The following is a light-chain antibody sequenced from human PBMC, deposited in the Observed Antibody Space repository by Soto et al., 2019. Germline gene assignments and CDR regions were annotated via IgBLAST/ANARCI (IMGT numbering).Light chain of an antibody. Sequence: EIVLTQSPATLSLSPGDRATLSCRASQSVSSYLAWYQQKPGQAPRLLIYDASNRATGIPARFSGSGSGTDFTLTITILEPEDFAVYYCQQRSNWPSTFGGGTTVEIK. CDR3: QQRSNWPST. V-gene: IGKV3-11*01. J-gene: IGKJ4*01. CDR2: DAS. CDR1: QSVSSY.